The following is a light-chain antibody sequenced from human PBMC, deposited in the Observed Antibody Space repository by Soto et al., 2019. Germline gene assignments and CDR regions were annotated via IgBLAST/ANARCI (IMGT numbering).Light chain of an antibody. J-gene: IGKJ1*01. CDR1: QTVSKSY. Sequence: EIVLTQSPGTLSLSPGERATLSCRASQTVSKSYLAWYQQKPGQAPRLLIYGASSRATGIPERFSGSGSGTDFTLTISRLEPEDFAVYYCQQCGSSPWTFGQGTKVEIK. CDR3: QQCGSSPWT. V-gene: IGKV3-20*01. CDR2: GAS.